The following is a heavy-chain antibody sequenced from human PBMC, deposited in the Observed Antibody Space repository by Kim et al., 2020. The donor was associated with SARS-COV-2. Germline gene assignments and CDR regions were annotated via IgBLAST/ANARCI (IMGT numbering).Heavy chain of an antibody. CDR2: VNQDGSVK. CDR1: GFTFSDYW. CDR3: ARRSNWENGVGSHGGH. J-gene: IGHJ4*02. Sequence: GGSLRLSCAASGFTFSDYWMIWVRQAPGKGLECVANVNQDGSVKFYLDSVKGRFTISRDNAKNSLFLQMDSLRPEDTGVYYCARRSNWENGVGSHGGHWGQGTRVIVSS. V-gene: IGHV3-7*03. D-gene: IGHD2-8*01.